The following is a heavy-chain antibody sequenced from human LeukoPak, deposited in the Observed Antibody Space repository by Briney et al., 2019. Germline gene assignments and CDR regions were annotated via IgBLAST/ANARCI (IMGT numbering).Heavy chain of an antibody. Sequence: GSLRLSCAXSGFTFSSYGMHWVRQAPGKGLEWVAVIWYDESKKYHADSVKGRFTISRDVSKNTLYLQMNSLRAEDTAVYYCARDGGIGLDYWGQGTLVTVSS. J-gene: IGHJ4*02. V-gene: IGHV3-33*01. CDR2: IWYDESKK. CDR1: GFTFSSYG. D-gene: IGHD3-3*01. CDR3: ARDGGIGLDY.